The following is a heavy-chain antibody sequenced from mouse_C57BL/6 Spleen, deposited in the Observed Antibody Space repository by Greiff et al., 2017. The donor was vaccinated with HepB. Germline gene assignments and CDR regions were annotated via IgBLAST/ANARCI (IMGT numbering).Heavy chain of an antibody. Sequence: EVKVVESGGDLVKPGGSLKLSCAASGFTFSSYGMSWVRQTPDKRLEWVATISSGGSYTYYPDSVKGRFTISRDNAKNTLYLQMSSLKSEDTAMYYCARANWDGYAMDYWGQGTSVTVSS. CDR2: ISSGGSYT. D-gene: IGHD4-1*01. CDR3: ARANWDGYAMDY. J-gene: IGHJ4*01. V-gene: IGHV5-6*01. CDR1: GFTFSSYG.